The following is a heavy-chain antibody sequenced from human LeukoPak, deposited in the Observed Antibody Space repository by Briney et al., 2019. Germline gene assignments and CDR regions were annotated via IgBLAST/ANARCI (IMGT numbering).Heavy chain of an antibody. D-gene: IGHD2-8*01. CDR3: ARGRYTNGVWGRWGNRWFDP. J-gene: IGHJ5*02. CDR1: GFTFSDYY. CDR2: ISSSGSYA. V-gene: IGHV3-11*05. Sequence: GGSLRLSCAASGFTFSDYYMSWIRQAPGKGLEWVSYISSSGSYAYYADSVKGRFAISRDNAKNSLFLQMNSLRADDTAVYYCARGRYTNGVWGRWGNRWFDPWGQGTLVTVSS.